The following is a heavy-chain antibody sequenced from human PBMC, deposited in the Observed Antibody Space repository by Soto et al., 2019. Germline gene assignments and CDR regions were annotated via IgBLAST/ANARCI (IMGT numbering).Heavy chain of an antibody. CDR2: IYRDDTI. Sequence: QITLKESGPTLVKPTQTLTLTCTFSGFSLSTRGVGVDWIRQPPGKALEWLALIYRDDTIRYSPSLKNRLTITKDTSKNQVVLTMTNMDPVDTATYFCAHGAGWLLDYWGRGTLVTVSS. CDR1: GFSLSTRGVG. J-gene: IGHJ4*02. D-gene: IGHD5-12*01. CDR3: AHGAGWLLDY. V-gene: IGHV2-5*02.